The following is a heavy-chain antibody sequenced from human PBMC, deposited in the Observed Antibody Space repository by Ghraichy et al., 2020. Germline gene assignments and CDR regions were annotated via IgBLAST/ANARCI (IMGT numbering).Heavy chain of an antibody. D-gene: IGHD2-2*01. J-gene: IGHJ4*02. Sequence: GGSLRLSCAASGFTFSSYAMSWVRQAPGKGLEWVSAISGSGGSTYYADSVKGRFTISRDNSKNTLYLQMNSLRAEDTAVYYCAKDRGNIVVVPAPDGYWGQGTLVTVSS. CDR1: GFTFSSYA. V-gene: IGHV3-23*01. CDR3: AKDRGNIVVVPAPDGY. CDR2: ISGSGGST.